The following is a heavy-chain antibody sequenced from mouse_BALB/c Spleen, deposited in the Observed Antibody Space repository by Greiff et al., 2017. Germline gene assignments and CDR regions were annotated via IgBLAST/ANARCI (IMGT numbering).Heavy chain of an antibody. D-gene: IGHD1-1*01. V-gene: IGHV3-2*02. CDR2: ISYSGST. CDR1: GYSITSDYA. J-gene: IGHJ4*01. CDR3: ASPYYYGSSSYAMDY. Sequence: VQLQQSGPGLVKPSQSLSLTCTVTGYSITSDYAWNWIRQFPGNKLEWMGYISYSGSTSYNPSLKSRISITRDTSKNQFFLQLNSVTTEDTATYYCASPYYYGSSSYAMDYWGQGTSVTVSS.